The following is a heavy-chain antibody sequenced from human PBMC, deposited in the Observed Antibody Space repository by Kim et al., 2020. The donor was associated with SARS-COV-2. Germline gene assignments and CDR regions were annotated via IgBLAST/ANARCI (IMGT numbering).Heavy chain of an antibody. Sequence: GGSLRLSCAASGFTFSSYAMHWVRQAPGKGLEWVAVISYDGSNKYYADSVKGRFTISRDNSKNTLYLQMNSLRAEDTAVYYCARSIAGSYYSGMDVWGQG. CDR2: ISYDGSNK. J-gene: IGHJ6*02. V-gene: IGHV3-30-3*01. CDR1: GFTFSSYA. D-gene: IGHD6-6*01. CDR3: ARSIAGSYYSGMDV.